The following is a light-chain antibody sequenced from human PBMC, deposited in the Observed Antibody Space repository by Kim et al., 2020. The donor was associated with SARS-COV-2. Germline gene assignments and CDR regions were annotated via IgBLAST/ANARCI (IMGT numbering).Light chain of an antibody. V-gene: IGLV4-69*01. CDR2: LNSDGSH. Sequence: APAKLTGTPRRGQGSYAIEWHQQQPEKGPRYLMKLNSDGSHSKGDGIPDRFSGSSSGAERYLTISSLQSEDEADYYCQTWGTGIVVFGGGTKLTVL. CDR1: RGQGSYA. CDR3: QTWGTGIVV. J-gene: IGLJ2*01.